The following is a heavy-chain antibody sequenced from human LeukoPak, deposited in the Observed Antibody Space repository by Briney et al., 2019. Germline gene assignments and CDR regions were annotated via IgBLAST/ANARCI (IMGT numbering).Heavy chain of an antibody. J-gene: IGHJ4*02. D-gene: IGHD3-9*01. CDR3: ASSKPRLYDILTGDLDY. CDR1: GYTFTSYG. V-gene: IGHV1-18*01. Sequence: ASVKVSCKASGYTFTSYGISWARQAPGQGLEWMGWISAYNGNTNYAQKLQGRVTMTTDTSTSTAYMELRSLRSDDTAVYYCASSKPRLYDILTGDLDYWGQGTLVTVSS. CDR2: ISAYNGNT.